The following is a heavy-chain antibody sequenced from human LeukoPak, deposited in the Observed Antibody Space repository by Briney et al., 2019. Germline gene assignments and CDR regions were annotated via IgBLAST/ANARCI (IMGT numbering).Heavy chain of an antibody. CDR3: ARSYGSGNYFDY. Sequence: SETLSLTCTVSGGSISTYYWSWIRHPPGKGLEWIGYIYYSGRANYNPSLKSRVSISVDTSKNQLSLKLSSVTAADTAVYYCARSYGSGNYFDYWGQGTLVTVSS. CDR2: IYYSGRA. V-gene: IGHV4-59*01. CDR1: GGSISTYY. J-gene: IGHJ4*02. D-gene: IGHD3-10*01.